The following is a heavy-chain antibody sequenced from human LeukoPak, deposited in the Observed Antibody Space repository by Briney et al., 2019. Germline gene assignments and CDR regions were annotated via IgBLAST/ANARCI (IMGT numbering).Heavy chain of an antibody. V-gene: IGHV3-48*01. Sequence: GGSLRLSXAASGFTFSTCSMTWVRQSPGKGLEWVSYISSSSSTIYYADSVKGRFTISRDNAKNSLYLQMNSLRAEDTAVYYCARAGTGTHASYWGQGTLVTVSS. D-gene: IGHD1-7*01. J-gene: IGHJ4*02. CDR1: GFTFSTCS. CDR3: ARAGTGTHASY. CDR2: ISSSSSTI.